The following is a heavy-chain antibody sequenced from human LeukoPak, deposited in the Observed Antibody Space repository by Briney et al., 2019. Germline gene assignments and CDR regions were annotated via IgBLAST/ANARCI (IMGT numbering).Heavy chain of an antibody. CDR1: GGSISSYY. D-gene: IGHD5-12*01. CDR2: IYYNWST. Sequence: SDTLSLTRTVSGGSISSYYWSCIRPPPGKGLEWSGYIYYNWSTNHNPSLKSRVTISVDTFKNQFSLKLGSVTAADTAVYYCARLKWLRINWFDPWGQGTLVTVS. J-gene: IGHJ5*02. V-gene: IGHV4-59*08. CDR3: ARLKWLRINWFDP.